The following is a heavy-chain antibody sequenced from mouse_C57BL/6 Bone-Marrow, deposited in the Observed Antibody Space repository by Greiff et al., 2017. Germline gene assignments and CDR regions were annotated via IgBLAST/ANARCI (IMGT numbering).Heavy chain of an antibody. CDR2: IDPGNGDT. CDR1: GFNIKDDY. D-gene: IGHD2-2*01. J-gene: IGHJ3*01. CDR3: TTTGYLFAY. Sequence: EVQLQQSGAELVRPGASVKLSCTASGFNIKDDYMHWVKQRPEQGLEWIGWIDPGNGDTEYASKFQGKATITADTSSNTAYLQLSSLTSEDTAVYYCTTTGYLFAYWGQGTLVTVSA. V-gene: IGHV14-4*01.